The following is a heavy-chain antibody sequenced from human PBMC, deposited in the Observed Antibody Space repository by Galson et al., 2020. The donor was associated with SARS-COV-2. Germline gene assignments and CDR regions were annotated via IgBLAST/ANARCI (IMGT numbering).Heavy chain of an antibody. V-gene: IGHV4-31*03. CDR2: THNSGST. CDR1: TGSISSGGYY. D-gene: IGHD1-26*01. J-gene: IGHJ4*02. CDR3: ARGYYFGRDARSVFEC. Sequence: SETLSLTCIVSTGSISSGGYYWTWIRQRPGKGLEWIGNTHNSGSTFNTPSHKSRVSISVDTSKDQFSLKPNSVTAADTAVYYCARGYYFGRDARSVFECWGQGTLVTVSS.